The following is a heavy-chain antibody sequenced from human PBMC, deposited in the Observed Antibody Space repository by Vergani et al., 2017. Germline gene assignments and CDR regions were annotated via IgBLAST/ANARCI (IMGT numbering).Heavy chain of an antibody. J-gene: IGHJ6*03. D-gene: IGHD6-6*01. CDR1: GYSFTSYW. Sequence: EVQLVQSGAEVKKPGESLRISCKGSGYSFTSYWISWVRQMPGKGLEWMGRIDPSDSYTNYSPSFQGHVTISADKSISTAYLQWSSLRSEDTAVYYCARARGIAARPGGYYYMDVWGKGTTVTVSS. CDR2: IDPSDSYT. CDR3: ARARGIAARPGGYYYMDV. V-gene: IGHV5-10-1*03.